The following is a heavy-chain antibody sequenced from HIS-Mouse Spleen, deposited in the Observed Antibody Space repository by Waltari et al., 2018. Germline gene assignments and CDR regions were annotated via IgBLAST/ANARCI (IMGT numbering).Heavy chain of an antibody. CDR3: ARIAEGYSSGWYAFDY. J-gene: IGHJ4*02. Sequence: QVTLRESGPALVKPTQTLTLTCPFSGFSLSTSGMCVSWIRQPPGKALEWLARIDWDDDKYYSTDLKTRLTISKDTYKNQVVLTMTNMDPGDTATYYCARIAEGYSSGWYAFDYWGQGTLVTVSS. V-gene: IGHV2-70*15. D-gene: IGHD6-19*01. CDR1: GFSLSTSGMC. CDR2: IDWDDDK.